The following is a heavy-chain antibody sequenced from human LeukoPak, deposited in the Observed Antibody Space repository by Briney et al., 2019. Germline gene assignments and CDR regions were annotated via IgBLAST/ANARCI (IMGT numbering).Heavy chain of an antibody. D-gene: IGHD3-10*01. J-gene: IGHJ5*02. Sequence: SETLSLTCTVSGGSISSGSYYWNWIRQPAGKGLEWIGRIYTSGSTNYNPSLKSRVTISVDTSKNQFSLKLSSVTAAETAVYYCARHVGAIEVTMVRGVIITGWFDAWGQGTLVTVSS. CDR2: IYTSGST. CDR3: ARHVGAIEVTMVRGVIITGWFDA. V-gene: IGHV4-61*02. CDR1: GGSISSGSYY.